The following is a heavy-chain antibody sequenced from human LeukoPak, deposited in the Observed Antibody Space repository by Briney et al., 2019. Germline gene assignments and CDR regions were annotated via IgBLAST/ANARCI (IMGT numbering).Heavy chain of an antibody. CDR2: ISLTGET. Sequence: SETLSLTCGVSGGSISSTNWWSWVRQPPGQGLEWIGEISLTGETNYNPSLNGRVTMSLDESRNQLSLDLTSVTAADTAIYYCSRESGAFCRFGYWGQGTLVIVPP. CDR3: SRESGAFCRFGY. CDR1: GGSISSTNW. D-gene: IGHD1-26*01. J-gene: IGHJ4*02. V-gene: IGHV4-4*02.